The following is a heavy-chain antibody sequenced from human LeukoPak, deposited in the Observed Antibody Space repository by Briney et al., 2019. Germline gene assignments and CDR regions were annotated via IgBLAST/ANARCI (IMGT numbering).Heavy chain of an antibody. CDR3: ARGVVVTLGTYYFDY. V-gene: IGHV3-53*01. D-gene: IGHD2-21*02. CDR2: IYSGGST. Sequence: GGSLRLSCAASGFTVSSNYISWVRQAPGKGLEWVSVIYSGGSTYYADSVKGRFTISRDNSKNTLYLQMNSLRVEDTAVYYCARGVVVTLGTYYFDYWGRGTLVTVSS. J-gene: IGHJ4*02. CDR1: GFTVSSNY.